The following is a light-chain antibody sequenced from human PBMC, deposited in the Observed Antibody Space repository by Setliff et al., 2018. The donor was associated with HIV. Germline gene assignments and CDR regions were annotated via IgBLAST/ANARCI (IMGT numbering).Light chain of an antibody. V-gene: IGLV2-8*01. CDR2: EVN. CDR3: SSYAGSKNV. CDR1: SSDVGGFNY. J-gene: IGLJ1*01. Sequence: QSALTQPPSASGSPGQSVTISCTGTSSDVGGFNYVSWYQQNPGKAPKLMIYEVNKRPSGVPDRFSGSKSGNTASLTVSGLQAEDEAEYYCSSYAGSKNVFGTGTKVTVL.